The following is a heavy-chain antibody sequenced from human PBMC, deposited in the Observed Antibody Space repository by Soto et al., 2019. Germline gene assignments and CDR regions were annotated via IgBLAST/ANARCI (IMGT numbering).Heavy chain of an antibody. D-gene: IGHD1-26*01. Sequence: QVQLVESGGGVVQPGRSLRLSCAASGFTFGIYGMHWVRQAPGKGLEWVAVIWYDGSIKYHADSVKGRFTISRDNSKNTLYLQMNSLRDEDTAVYYCARATSGSFDALDMWGQGTMVTVSS. V-gene: IGHV3-33*01. CDR2: IWYDGSIK. CDR1: GFTFGIYG. J-gene: IGHJ3*02. CDR3: ARATSGSFDALDM.